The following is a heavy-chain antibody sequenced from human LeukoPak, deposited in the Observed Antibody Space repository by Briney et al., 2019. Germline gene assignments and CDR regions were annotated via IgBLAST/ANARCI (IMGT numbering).Heavy chain of an antibody. J-gene: IGHJ6*03. CDR1: GFTFDDYG. Sequence: PGGSLRLSCAASGFTFDDYGMSWVRQAPGKGLEWVSGINWNGGSTGYADSVKGRFTISRDNAKNSLYLQMNSLRAEDTALYYCARGFGSSSWYDYYYYYMDVWGKGTTVTVSS. V-gene: IGHV3-20*04. CDR2: INWNGGST. D-gene: IGHD6-13*01. CDR3: ARGFGSSSWYDYYYYYMDV.